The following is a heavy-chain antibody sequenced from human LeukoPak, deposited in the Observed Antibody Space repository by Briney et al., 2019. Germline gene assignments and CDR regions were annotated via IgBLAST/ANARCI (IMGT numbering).Heavy chain of an antibody. D-gene: IGHD6-19*01. J-gene: IGHJ5*02. CDR2: IRYDESNK. CDR1: GFIFSNYG. V-gene: IGHV3-30*02. CDR3: AAMQWLEGVDWFDP. Sequence: GGSLRLSCAASGFIFSNYGMHWVRQAPGKGLEWVAFIRYDESNKFYADSVKGRFTISRDNSKNTLFLQMNSLRAEDTAVYYCAAMQWLEGVDWFDPWGQGTLVTVSS.